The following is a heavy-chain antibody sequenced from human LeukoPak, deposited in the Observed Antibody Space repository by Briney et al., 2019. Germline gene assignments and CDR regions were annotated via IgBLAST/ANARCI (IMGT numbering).Heavy chain of an antibody. J-gene: IGHJ6*03. D-gene: IGHD1-26*01. CDR1: GFTFSSYT. V-gene: IGHV3-21*01. Sequence: GGSLRLSCAASGFTFSSYTMKWVRQAPGKGLEWVSSISSSRSYIYYAHSVKGRFTISRDNAKNSLYLQMNSLRAEDTAVYFCARATWDPNYYYYMDVWGKGTTVTISS. CDR2: ISSSRSYI. CDR3: ARATWDPNYYYYMDV.